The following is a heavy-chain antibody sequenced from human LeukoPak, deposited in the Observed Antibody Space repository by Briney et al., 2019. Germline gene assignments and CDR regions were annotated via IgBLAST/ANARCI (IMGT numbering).Heavy chain of an antibody. Sequence: PSETLSFTCAVYGGSISSYYWSWIRQPPGKGLEWIGYIYYSGSTNYNPSLKSRVTISVDTSKNQFSLKLSSVTAADTAVYYCARGIAVAEYDFDYWGQGTLVTVSS. D-gene: IGHD6-19*01. CDR1: GGSISSYY. CDR2: IYYSGST. V-gene: IGHV4-59*01. CDR3: ARGIAVAEYDFDY. J-gene: IGHJ4*02.